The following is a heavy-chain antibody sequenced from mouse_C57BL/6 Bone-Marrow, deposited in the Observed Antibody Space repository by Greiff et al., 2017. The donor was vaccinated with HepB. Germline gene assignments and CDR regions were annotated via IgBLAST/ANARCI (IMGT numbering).Heavy chain of an antibody. CDR2: IYPRSGNT. CDR3: ARWDYYGSSPHWYFDV. Sequence: QVQLQQSGAELARPGASVKLSCKASGYTFTSYGISWVKQRTGQGLEWIGEIYPRSGNTYYNEKFKGKATLTADKSSSTAYMELSSLTSEDSAVYFCARWDYYGSSPHWYFDVWGTGTTVTVSS. D-gene: IGHD1-1*01. J-gene: IGHJ1*03. V-gene: IGHV1-81*01. CDR1: GYTFTSYG.